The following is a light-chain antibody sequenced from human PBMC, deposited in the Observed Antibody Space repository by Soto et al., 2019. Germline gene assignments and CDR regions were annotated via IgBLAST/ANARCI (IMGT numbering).Light chain of an antibody. CDR3: QQYNSYTFT. V-gene: IGKV1-5*03. CDR2: KVS. Sequence: DIQMTQSPSTLSASLGDRVTISCRASQNINSWLSWYQQKPGKAPHLLIYKVSNLQSGVPSRFSGSGSGTEFTLTISSLQPDDFATYYCQQYNSYTFTFGPGTKVDIK. J-gene: IGKJ3*01. CDR1: QNINSW.